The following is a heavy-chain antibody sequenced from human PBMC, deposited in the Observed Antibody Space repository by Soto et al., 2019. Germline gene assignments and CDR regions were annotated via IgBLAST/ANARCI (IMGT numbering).Heavy chain of an antibody. CDR3: AREVQLGGTPVY. V-gene: IGHV1-2*02. CDR1: GYTFTGYY. CDR2: INPNSGGT. D-gene: IGHD1-1*01. Sequence: ASVKVSCKASGYTFTGYYTHWVRQAPGQGLEWMGWINPNSGGTNYAQKFQGRVTMTRDTSISTAYMELSRLRSDDTAVYYCAREVQLGGTPVYWGQGTLGTVSS. J-gene: IGHJ4*02.